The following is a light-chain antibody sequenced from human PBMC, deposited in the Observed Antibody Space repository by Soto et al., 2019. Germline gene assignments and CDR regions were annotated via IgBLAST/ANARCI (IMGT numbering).Light chain of an antibody. CDR1: SSDVGGYNS. CDR3: SSYTPSTTLLYV. J-gene: IGLJ1*01. Sequence: QSALTQPASVSGSPGQSITIACTGTSSDVGGYNSVSWYQQHPGKAPKLMIYEVSNRPAGVSNRCSGSKSGNTASLTISGLQAEEDSDDYCSSYTPSTTLLYVFGPGTQLTVL. V-gene: IGLV2-14*01. CDR2: EVS.